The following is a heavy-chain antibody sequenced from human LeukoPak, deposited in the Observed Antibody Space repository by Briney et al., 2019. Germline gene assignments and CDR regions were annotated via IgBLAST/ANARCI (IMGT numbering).Heavy chain of an antibody. D-gene: IGHD5/OR15-5a*01. V-gene: IGHV1-8*01. J-gene: IGHJ6*03. CDR2: MNPNSGNT. CDR1: GYTFTSYD. Sequence: ASVKVSCKASGYTFTSYDINWVRQATGQGLEWMGWMNPNSGNTGYAQKFQGRVTMTRNTSISTAYMELSSLRSEDTAVYYCARSTSQRYYYYDYMDVWGKGTTVTVSS. CDR3: ARSTSQRYYYYDYMDV.